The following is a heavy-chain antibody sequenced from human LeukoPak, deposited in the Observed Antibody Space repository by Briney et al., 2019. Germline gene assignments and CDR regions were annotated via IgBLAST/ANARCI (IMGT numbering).Heavy chain of an antibody. D-gene: IGHD3-16*01. CDR3: VRNVWSRLDY. J-gene: IGHJ4*02. CDR2: IKQDGSEK. CDR1: RFSFSSYW. Sequence: GGSLRLSCAASRFSFSSYWMSWVSQGPGKGLEWVATIKQDGSEKDYVDSVKGRFTISRDNAKNSLYLQMSSLRAEDTAVYYCVRNVWSRLDYWGQGTLVTVSS. V-gene: IGHV3-7*05.